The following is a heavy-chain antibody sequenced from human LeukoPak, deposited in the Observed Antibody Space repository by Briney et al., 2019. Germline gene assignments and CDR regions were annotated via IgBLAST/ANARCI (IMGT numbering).Heavy chain of an antibody. CDR2: ICSSSSYI. Sequence: KTGGSLRLSCAASGFTFSSYSMNWVRQAPGKGLEWVSSICSSSSYIYYADSVKGRFTISRDNAKNSLYRQMNSLRDEDTAVYYCARDLGWGQGTLVTVSS. J-gene: IGHJ4*02. V-gene: IGHV3-21*01. CDR1: GFTFSSYS. D-gene: IGHD3-10*01. CDR3: ARDLG.